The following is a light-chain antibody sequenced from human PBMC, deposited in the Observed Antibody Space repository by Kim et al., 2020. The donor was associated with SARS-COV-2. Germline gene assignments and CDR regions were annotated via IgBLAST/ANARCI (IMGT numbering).Light chain of an antibody. V-gene: IGLV3-19*01. J-gene: IGLJ2*01. CDR1: SLRTYY. Sequence: SSELTQDPAVSVALGQTVRITCQGDSLRTYYASWYQQKPGQAPILVIHGKNNRPSGIPDRFSGSSSGITASLTVTGAQAVDEADYYCISRDNSADHVVFGGGTQLTVL. CDR3: ISRDNSADHVV. CDR2: GKN.